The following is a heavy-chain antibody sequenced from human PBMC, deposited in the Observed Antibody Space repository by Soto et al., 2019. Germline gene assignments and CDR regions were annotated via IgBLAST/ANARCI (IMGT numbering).Heavy chain of an antibody. D-gene: IGHD3-10*01. CDR3: ARGREDHVDHHFGHLFDS. CDR2: VHHTGNT. CDR1: F. Sequence: FWSWVRQPPGKGLEWIGLVHHTGNTNYNPSLETRVTMLIDASANHFSLTLTSVTPADAAIYYCARGREDHVDHHFGHLFDSWGQGTLVTVSS. J-gene: IGHJ4*02. V-gene: IGHV4-59*10.